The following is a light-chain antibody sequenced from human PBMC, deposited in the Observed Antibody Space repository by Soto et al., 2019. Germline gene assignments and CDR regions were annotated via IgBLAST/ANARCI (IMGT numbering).Light chain of an antibody. CDR2: EVN. CDR3: SSYTSSSPYV. Sequence: QSVLTQPASVSASPGQSITISCTGTSSDIGTYNYVSWFQQYPGKAPKLMLYEVNNRPSGVSDRFSGSKSGNTASLTISGLQAEGDADYYCSSYTSSSPYVFGTGTKVTVL. CDR1: SSDIGTYNY. J-gene: IGLJ1*01. V-gene: IGLV2-14*01.